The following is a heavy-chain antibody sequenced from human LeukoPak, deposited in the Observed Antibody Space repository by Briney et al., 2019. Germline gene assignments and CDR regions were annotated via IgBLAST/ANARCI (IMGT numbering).Heavy chain of an antibody. CDR2: ISGSGGST. CDR3: AKEAGYYGSGSPWDY. D-gene: IGHD3-10*01. CDR1: GFTFSSYG. V-gene: IGHV3-23*01. J-gene: IGHJ4*02. Sequence: GGTLRLSCAASGFTFSSYGMSWVRQAPGKGLEWVSAISGSGGSTYYADSVKGRFTISRDNSKNTLYLQMNSLRAEDTAVYYCAKEAGYYGSGSPWDYWGQGTLVTVSA.